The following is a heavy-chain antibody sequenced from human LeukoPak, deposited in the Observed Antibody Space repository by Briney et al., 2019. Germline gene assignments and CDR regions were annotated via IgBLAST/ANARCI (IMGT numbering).Heavy chain of an antibody. Sequence: GGSLRLSCAISGFTFSSYSMNWVRQAPGKGLEWVSSISSSSSYIYYADSVKGRFTISRDNAKNSLYLQMNSLRAEDTAVYYCAREHSSGWYPFDYWGQGTLVTVSS. J-gene: IGHJ4*02. D-gene: IGHD6-19*01. CDR1: GFTFSSYS. V-gene: IGHV3-21*04. CDR3: AREHSSGWYPFDY. CDR2: ISSSSSYI.